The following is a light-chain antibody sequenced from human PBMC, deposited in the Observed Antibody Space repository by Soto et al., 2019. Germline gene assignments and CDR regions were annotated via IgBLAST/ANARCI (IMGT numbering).Light chain of an antibody. CDR2: DVS. J-gene: IGLJ2*01. Sequence: QSALTQPRSVSGSPGQSVTISCTGTSSDVGGYNSVSWYQQHPGKAPKLMIYDVSKRPSGVPDRFSGPKSGNTASLTISGLQAEDEADYYCCSYAGSYTFVVFGGGTKLTVL. CDR3: CSYAGSYTFVV. V-gene: IGLV2-11*01. CDR1: SSDVGGYNS.